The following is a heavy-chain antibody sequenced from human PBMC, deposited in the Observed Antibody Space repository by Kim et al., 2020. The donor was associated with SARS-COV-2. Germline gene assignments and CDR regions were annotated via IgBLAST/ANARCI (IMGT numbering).Heavy chain of an antibody. Sequence: SETLSLTCAVSGGSISSGGYSWNWIRQPPGKALEWIGYIYPSGRTYYSPSLKSRVSISVDRSKNHFSLMLSSVTAADTAMYYCARASYYDISGYYYIDYFDYWGRGTLVTVSS. CDR3: ARASYYDISGYYYIDYFDY. D-gene: IGHD3-22*01. CDR1: GGSISSGGYS. CDR2: IYPSGRT. J-gene: IGHJ4*02. V-gene: IGHV4-30-2*01.